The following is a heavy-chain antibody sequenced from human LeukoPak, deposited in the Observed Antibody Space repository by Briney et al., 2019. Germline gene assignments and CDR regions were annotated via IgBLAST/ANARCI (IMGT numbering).Heavy chain of an antibody. J-gene: IGHJ4*02. D-gene: IGHD3-3*01. V-gene: IGHV4-61*02. CDR3: GREPAGVFLVDY. Sequence: SETLSLTCTVSGGSIGSGSYYWSWVRQPAGKGLEWIGRIYTSGSTNYNPSLKSRVTMSADTSKNQFSLKLTSVTAADTAVYYCGREPAGVFLVDYWGQGILVIVSS. CDR2: IYTSGST. CDR1: GGSIGSGSYY.